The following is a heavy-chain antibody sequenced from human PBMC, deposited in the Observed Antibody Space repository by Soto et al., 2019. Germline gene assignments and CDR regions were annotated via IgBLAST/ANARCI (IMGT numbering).Heavy chain of an antibody. CDR3: ARGSHDAFDI. V-gene: IGHV3-7*01. CDR2: IKQDGSEI. CDR1: GFTFSSYW. Sequence: GGSLRLSCAFSGFTFSSYWMSWVRQAPGKGLEWVATIKQDGSEIYYVDSVKGRFTISRDNAKNSLYLQMNSLRAEDTAVYYCARGSHDAFDIWGQGTMVTVSS. D-gene: IGHD1-26*01. J-gene: IGHJ3*02.